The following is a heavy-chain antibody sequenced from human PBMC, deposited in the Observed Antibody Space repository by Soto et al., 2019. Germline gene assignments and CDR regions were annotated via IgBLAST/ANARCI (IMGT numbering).Heavy chain of an antibody. CDR3: AKTERLYDISEGWFDP. D-gene: IGHD3-9*01. Sequence: ASVKVSCKASGYTFTSYGITWVRQAPGQGLEWVGWISGYNGNTNYAQKLQGRVTMTTDTSTSTAYMELRSLRSDDTAMYYCAKTERLYDISEGWFDPWGQGTLVTVSS. V-gene: IGHV1-18*01. J-gene: IGHJ5*02. CDR2: ISGYNGNT. CDR1: GYTFTSYG.